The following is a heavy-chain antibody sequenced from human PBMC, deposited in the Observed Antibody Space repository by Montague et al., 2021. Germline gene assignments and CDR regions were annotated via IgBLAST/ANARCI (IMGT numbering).Heavy chain of an antibody. Sequence: SETLSLTCTVSSGSIFHAHWSWVRQPPGKGLEWLGSMFYGGATSNNPSLKSRVTMSIDTSTNQFSLKLSFATAADTAVYYCVKQDYFVSGTSYKGFDPWGQGILVTVSS. J-gene: IGHJ5*02. CDR3: VKQDYFVSGTSYKGFDP. V-gene: IGHV4-59*12. D-gene: IGHD3-10*01. CDR1: SGSIFHAH. CDR2: MFYGGAT.